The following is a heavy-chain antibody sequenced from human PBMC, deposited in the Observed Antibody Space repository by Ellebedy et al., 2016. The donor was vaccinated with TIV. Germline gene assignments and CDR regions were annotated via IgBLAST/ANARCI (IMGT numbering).Heavy chain of an antibody. CDR3: AKDMVTFGGIKVVEY. CDR1: GYTFSNYG. V-gene: IGHV1-18*01. CDR2: ISGYNGNA. J-gene: IGHJ4*02. D-gene: IGHD3-16*01. Sequence: AASVKVSCKASGYTFSNYGITWVRQAPGQGLEWMGWISGYNGNANYVEKFQGRVTMTTDTSTTTAYMELTSLTSDDTAMYYCAKDMVTFGGIKVVEYWGQGTLVTVSS.